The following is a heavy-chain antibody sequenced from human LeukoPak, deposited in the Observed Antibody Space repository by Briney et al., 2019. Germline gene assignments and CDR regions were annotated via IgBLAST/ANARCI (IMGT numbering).Heavy chain of an antibody. CDR1: GFTFGDYA. Sequence: GGSLRLSCTASGFTFGDYAMSWVRQAPGKGLEWVGFIRSKAYGGTTEYAASVKGRFTISRDDSKSIAYLQMNSLKTEDTAVYYCTRDGETATLEWLLYSYFDYWGQGTLVTVSS. CDR3: TRDGETATLEWLLYSYFDY. D-gene: IGHD3-3*01. CDR2: IRSKAYGGTT. V-gene: IGHV3-49*04. J-gene: IGHJ4*02.